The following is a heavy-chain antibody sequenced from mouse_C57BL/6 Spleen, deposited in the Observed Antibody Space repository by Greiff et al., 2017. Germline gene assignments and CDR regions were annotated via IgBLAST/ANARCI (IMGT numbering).Heavy chain of an antibody. J-gene: IGHJ4*01. CDR3: ARGGGYSSSYFYAMDY. Sequence: QVQLQQPGAELVMPGASVKLSCKASGYTFTSYWMHWVKQRPGQGLEWIGEIDPSDSYTNYNQKFKGKSTLTVDKSSSTAYMQLSSLTSEDSAVYYCARGGGYSSSYFYAMDYWGQGTSVTVSS. CDR2: IDPSDSYT. CDR1: GYTFTSYW. D-gene: IGHD1-1*01. V-gene: IGHV1-69*01.